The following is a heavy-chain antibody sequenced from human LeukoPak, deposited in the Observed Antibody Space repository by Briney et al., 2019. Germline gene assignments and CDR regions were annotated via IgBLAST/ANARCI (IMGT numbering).Heavy chain of an antibody. CDR2: ISWNSGGI. V-gene: IGHV3-9*01. CDR1: GFTFDDYA. CDR3: ANGEWELLLDY. J-gene: IGHJ4*02. D-gene: IGHD1-26*01. Sequence: GGSLRLSCAASGFTFDDYAMHWVRQAPGKGLEWVSGISWNSGGIGYADSVKGRFTISRDNAKNSLYLQMNSLRAEDTAVYYCANGEWELLLDYWGQGTLVTVSS.